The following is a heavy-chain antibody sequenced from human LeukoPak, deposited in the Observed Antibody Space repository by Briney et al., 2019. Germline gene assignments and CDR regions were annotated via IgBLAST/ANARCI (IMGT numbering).Heavy chain of an antibody. J-gene: IGHJ6*03. CDR1: GFTFSSYW. V-gene: IGHV3-7*01. CDR3: ARVGGGQWLIPNYYMDV. CDR2: IKQDGSEK. Sequence: PGGSLRLSCAASGFTFSSYWMSWVRQAPGKGLEWVANIKQDGSEKYYVDSVKGRFTISRDNAKNSLYLQMNSLRAEDTAVYYCARVGGGQWLIPNYYMDVWGKGTTVTVSS. D-gene: IGHD6-19*01.